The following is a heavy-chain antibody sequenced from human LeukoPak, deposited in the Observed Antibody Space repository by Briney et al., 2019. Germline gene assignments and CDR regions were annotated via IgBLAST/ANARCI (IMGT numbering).Heavy chain of an antibody. CDR3: ARGRPRDGYNKTYYFDY. CDR1: GFTFSSYS. Sequence: GGSLRLSCAASGFTFSSYSMNWVRQAPGKGLEWVSSISSSSSYIYYADSVKGRFTISRDNAKNSLYLQMNSLRAEDTAVYYCARGRPRDGYNKTYYFDYWGQGTLVTVSS. J-gene: IGHJ4*02. CDR2: ISSSSSYI. V-gene: IGHV3-21*01. D-gene: IGHD5-24*01.